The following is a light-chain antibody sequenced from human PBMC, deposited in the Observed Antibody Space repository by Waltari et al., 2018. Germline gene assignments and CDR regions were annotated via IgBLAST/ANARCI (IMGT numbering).Light chain of an antibody. V-gene: IGKV1D-12*01. CDR2: SAS. CDR3: QQANSFPPT. J-gene: IGKJ3*01. Sequence: DIQMTQSPSSVSASVGDRVTITCRAVQDVSRWLAWYQQKPRKAPNPLISSASSLHSGVPSRFSGSGSGTDFTLTTSSLQPDDFATYYCQQANSFPPTFGPGTTVDIK. CDR1: QDVSRW.